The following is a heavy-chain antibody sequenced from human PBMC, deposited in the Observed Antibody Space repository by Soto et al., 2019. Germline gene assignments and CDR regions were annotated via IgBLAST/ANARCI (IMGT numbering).Heavy chain of an antibody. D-gene: IGHD2-2*01. CDR1: GFTFSSYG. Sequence: GGSLRLSCAASGFTFSSYGMHWVRQAPGKGLEWVAVIWYDGSNKYYADSMKGRFTISRDNSKNTLYLQMNSLRAEDTAVYYCARDGSSIVVVPAATYDAFDIWGQGTMVTVSS. J-gene: IGHJ3*02. CDR3: ARDGSSIVVVPAATYDAFDI. CDR2: IWYDGSNK. V-gene: IGHV3-33*01.